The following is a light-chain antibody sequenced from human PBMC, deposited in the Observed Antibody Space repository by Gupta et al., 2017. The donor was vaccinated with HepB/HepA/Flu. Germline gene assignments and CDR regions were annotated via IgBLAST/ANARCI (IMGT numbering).Light chain of an antibody. CDR2: DAS. V-gene: IGKV3-20*01. Sequence: EIVLTQSPGTLSLSPGERATLSCRASQSVSSTYLAWYQQKPGQAPRLLIYDASARATGIPDRFSGSGSGTDFTLTISSLEPEDFAVYFCQQYGTSPNTFGQGTHLEI. CDR1: QSVSSTY. CDR3: QQYGTSPNT. J-gene: IGKJ2*01.